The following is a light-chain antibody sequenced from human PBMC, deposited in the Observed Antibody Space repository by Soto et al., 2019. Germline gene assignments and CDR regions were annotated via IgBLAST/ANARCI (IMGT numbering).Light chain of an antibody. CDR2: EVS. J-gene: IGLJ2*01. CDR1: SSDVGGYNY. V-gene: IGLV2-14*01. Sequence: QSVLTQPASVSGSPGQSITISCTGTSSDVGGYNYVSWYQQHPGKAPKLMISEVSDRPSGVSNRFSGSKSDNTASLTISGLQAEDEADYYRSSYTSSTTVIFGGGTK. CDR3: SSYTSSTTVI.